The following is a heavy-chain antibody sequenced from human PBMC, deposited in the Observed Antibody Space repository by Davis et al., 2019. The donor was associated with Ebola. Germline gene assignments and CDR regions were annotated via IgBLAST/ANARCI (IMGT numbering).Heavy chain of an antibody. CDR1: GDSIGRSSYY. J-gene: IGHJ4*02. D-gene: IGHD2-21*01. V-gene: IGHV4-39*01. CDR3: ARPGSVVHPQYYFDY. Sequence: MPSETLSLTCTVSGDSIGRSSYYWDWFRQSPGKGLEWIGSFHYTGSSYYNPSLKSRVTMSVDTSKNQFSLKLSSVTAADTAIYYCARPGSVVHPQYYFDYWGQGTLVTVPS. CDR2: FHYTGSS.